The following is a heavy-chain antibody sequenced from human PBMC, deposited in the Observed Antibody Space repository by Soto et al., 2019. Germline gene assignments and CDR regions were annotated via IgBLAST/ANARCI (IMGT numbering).Heavy chain of an antibody. V-gene: IGHV3-21*01. CDR1: GFTFSRVI. CDR3: ARVAY. CDR2: ISSGSSDT. J-gene: IGHJ4*02. Sequence: GGSLSLSWESSGFTFSRVIMNWVRQVPGKGLEWVASISSGSSDTWYADSVKGRFIISRDNAQNSLFLQMNTLRPEDTAMYYCARVAYWGPGTQVNVSS.